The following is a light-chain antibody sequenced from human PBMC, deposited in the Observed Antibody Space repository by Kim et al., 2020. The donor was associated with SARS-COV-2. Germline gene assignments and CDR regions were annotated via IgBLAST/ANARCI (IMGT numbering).Light chain of an antibody. Sequence: VALGQTVRITCQGDSLRSYYATWYQQKPGQAPIVVIYGKNNRPSGIPDRFSGSSSENTASLTITGTQVGDEADYYCNSRDSNDNVVFGGGTKLTVL. J-gene: IGLJ2*01. CDR1: SLRSYY. CDR2: GKN. V-gene: IGLV3-19*01. CDR3: NSRDSNDNVV.